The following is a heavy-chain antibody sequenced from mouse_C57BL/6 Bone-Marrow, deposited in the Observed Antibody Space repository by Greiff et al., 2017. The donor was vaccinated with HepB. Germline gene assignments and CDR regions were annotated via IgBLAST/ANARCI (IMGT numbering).Heavy chain of an antibody. CDR3: ARQEISVAADWYCDV. CDR1: GYSFTDYN. Sequence: LVESGPELVKPGASVKISCKASGYSFTDYNMNWVKQSNGKSLEWIGVINPNYGTTSYNQKFKGKATLTVDQSSSTAYMQLNSLTSEDSAVYYCARQEISVAADWYCDVWGTGTTVTVSS. J-gene: IGHJ1*03. CDR2: INPNYGTT. D-gene: IGHD1-1*02. V-gene: IGHV1-39*01.